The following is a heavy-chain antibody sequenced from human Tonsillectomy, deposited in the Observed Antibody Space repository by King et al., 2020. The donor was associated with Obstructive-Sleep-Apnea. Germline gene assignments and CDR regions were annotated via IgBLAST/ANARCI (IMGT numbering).Heavy chain of an antibody. V-gene: IGHV4-34*01. Sequence: VQLQQWGAGLLKPSETLSLTCAVYGGSFSGYYWSWIRQPPGKGLEWIGEINHSGSTNYNPSLKSRVTISVDTSKNQFSLKLSSVTAADTAVYYCASGNTVTTSWFDPWGQGTLVTVSS. CDR2: INHSGST. J-gene: IGHJ5*02. CDR3: ASGNTVTTSWFDP. D-gene: IGHD4-17*01. CDR1: GGSFSGYY.